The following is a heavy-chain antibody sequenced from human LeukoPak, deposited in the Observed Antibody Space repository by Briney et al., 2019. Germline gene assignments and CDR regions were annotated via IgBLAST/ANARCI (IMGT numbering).Heavy chain of an antibody. CDR3: AGLYSSSSPSNAFDV. J-gene: IGHJ3*01. D-gene: IGHD6-6*01. CDR2: IFYNGNT. CDR1: GGSISSGGYF. Sequence: SETLSLTCTVSGGSISSGGYFWTWIRQRPGKGMEWIGYIFYNGNTSHNPSLKSRVTISVDTSRNQFSLKLSSVTAADTAVYFCAGLYSSSSPSNAFDVWGQGTMVTVSS. V-gene: IGHV4-31*03.